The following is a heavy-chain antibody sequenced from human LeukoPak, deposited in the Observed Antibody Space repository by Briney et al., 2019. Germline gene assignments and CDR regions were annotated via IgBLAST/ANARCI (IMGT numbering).Heavy chain of an antibody. CDR1: GGSISSSSYY. Sequence: SETLSLTCTVSGGSISSSSYYWGWIRQPPGKGLEWIGSIYYSGSTYYNPSLKSRVTISVDTSKNQFSLKLSSVTAADTAVYYCARGSVETGYYYGMDVWGQGTTVTVSS. J-gene: IGHJ6*02. V-gene: IGHV4-39*07. CDR3: ARGSVETGYYYGMDV. D-gene: IGHD4-23*01. CDR2: IYYSGST.